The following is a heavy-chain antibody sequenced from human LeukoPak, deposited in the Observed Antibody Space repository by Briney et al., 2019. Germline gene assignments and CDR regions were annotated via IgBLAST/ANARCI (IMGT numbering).Heavy chain of an antibody. D-gene: IGHD3-16*02. J-gene: IGHJ5*02. CDR3: AKEYRP. CDR1: GFTFSSTW. CDR2: IESDGSRT. V-gene: IGHV3-74*03. Sequence: GGSLRLSCAASGFTFSSTWMHWVRQVPGKELVWVARIESDGSRTTYAESVKGRFTISRDNAKNTLYLQMNSLKAEDTAVYYCAKEYRPWGQGTLVTVSS.